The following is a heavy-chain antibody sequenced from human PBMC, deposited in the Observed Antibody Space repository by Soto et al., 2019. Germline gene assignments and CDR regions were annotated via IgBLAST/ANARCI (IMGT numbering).Heavy chain of an antibody. CDR2: ISGSGANT. V-gene: IGHV3-23*01. CDR1: GLTFSTYA. Sequence: GGSLRLSCAASGLTFSTYAMSWVRQAPGKGLEWVSTISGSGANTYYSDSVKGRFTISRDNSKNTLYLQMNSLRAEDTAIYYCSKDRADYFPPRFDPWGQGTLVTVSS. CDR3: SKDRADYFPPRFDP. J-gene: IGHJ5*02. D-gene: IGHD3-16*01.